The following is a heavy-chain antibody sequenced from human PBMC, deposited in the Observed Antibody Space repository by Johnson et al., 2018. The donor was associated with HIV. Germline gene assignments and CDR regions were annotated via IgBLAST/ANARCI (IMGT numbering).Heavy chain of an antibody. CDR3: ARDRAILAARPAGAFDI. Sequence: QVQLVESGGGVVQPGRSLRLSCAASGFTFSSYGMHWVRQAPGKGLEWVAVISYDGSNKYYADSVKGRFTISRDNSKNTLYLQMHSLRSEDTAVYYCARDRAILAARPAGAFDIWGQGTMVTVSS. V-gene: IGHV3-30*19. CDR2: ISYDGSNK. J-gene: IGHJ3*02. CDR1: GFTFSSYG. D-gene: IGHD6-6*01.